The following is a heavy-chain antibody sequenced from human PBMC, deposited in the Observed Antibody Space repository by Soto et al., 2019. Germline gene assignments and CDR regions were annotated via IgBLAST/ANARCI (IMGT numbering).Heavy chain of an antibody. CDR3: ARGNNRGLQFWYFDL. Sequence: QVQLVQSGAEVKKPGSSVTVSCKASGGTFSSYTISWVRQATGQGLEWMGGIIPILGSANYAQKFQGRVTITADESTSTAYMELSSVRSEYTAVYYCARGNNRGLQFWYFDLWGRGTLVTVSS. V-gene: IGHV1-69*16. CDR1: GGTFSSYT. D-gene: IGHD5-12*01. J-gene: IGHJ2*01. CDR2: IIPILGSA.